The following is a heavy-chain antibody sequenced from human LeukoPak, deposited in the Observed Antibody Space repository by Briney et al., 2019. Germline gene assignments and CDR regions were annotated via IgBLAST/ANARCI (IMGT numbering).Heavy chain of an antibody. CDR1: GYTFTGYY. Sequence: SVKVSCKASGYTFTGYYMHWVRQAPGQGLEWMGRIIPIFGTANYAQKFQGRVTITTDESTSTAYMELSSLRSEDTAVYYCARVRGDTMATGWFDPWGQGTLVTVSS. V-gene: IGHV1-69*05. CDR2: IIPIFGTA. CDR3: ARVRGDTMATGWFDP. J-gene: IGHJ5*02. D-gene: IGHD1-26*01.